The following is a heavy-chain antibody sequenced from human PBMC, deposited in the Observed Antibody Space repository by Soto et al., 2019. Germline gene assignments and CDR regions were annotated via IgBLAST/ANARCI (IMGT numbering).Heavy chain of an antibody. Sequence: PGGSLRLSCAASGFIFSNYAMSWVRQAPGKGLEWVSAISGDSDSTTYADAVKGRFTISRDNSKNTLYLQMNSLRDEDTAVYYCARAGIKSISHLSYGYWGQGALVTVSS. CDR3: ARAGIKSISHLSYGY. D-gene: IGHD3-10*01. V-gene: IGHV3-23*01. J-gene: IGHJ4*02. CDR2: ISGDSDST. CDR1: GFIFSNYA.